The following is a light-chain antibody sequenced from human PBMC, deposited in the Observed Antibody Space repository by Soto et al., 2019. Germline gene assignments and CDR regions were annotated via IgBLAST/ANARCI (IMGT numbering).Light chain of an antibody. J-gene: IGKJ4*01. CDR3: QQGYSIHALT. CDR1: QTISTY. CDR2: DVS. V-gene: IGKV1-39*01. Sequence: DMQMTQSPSSLSSSVGDRVAISCLLSQTISTYLHWYQHKPGRAARLLISDVSTVQSGVPGRFRGSGSETEFTLTITYLQPEDFATYYCQQGYSIHALTFGGGTKVDIK.